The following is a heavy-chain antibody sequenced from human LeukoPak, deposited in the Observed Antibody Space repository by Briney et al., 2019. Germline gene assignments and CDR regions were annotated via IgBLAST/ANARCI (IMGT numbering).Heavy chain of an antibody. D-gene: IGHD6-19*01. CDR2: IYCSGTA. CDR1: GGSISSYY. CDR3: ARVNTEGSADY. V-gene: IGHV4-59*01. J-gene: IGHJ4*02. Sequence: PSETLSLTCTVSGGSISSYYWSWIRQPPGKGLEWIGFIYCSGTANYNPSLKSRVTISVDTSKNQFSLKLTSVTAADTAVYHCARVNTEGSADYWGQGTLVTVSS.